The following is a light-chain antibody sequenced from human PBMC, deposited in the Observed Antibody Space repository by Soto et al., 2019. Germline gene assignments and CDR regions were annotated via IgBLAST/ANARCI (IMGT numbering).Light chain of an antibody. CDR3: SSHTSSNTWV. V-gene: IGLV2-14*01. Sequence: QSALTQPASVSGSPGQSITISCTGTSSDISGYKYVSWYQQYPGKAPKLMIYEVSNRPSGVSNRFSGSKSGNTASLTISGLQAEDEADYYCSSHTSSNTWVFGGGTKLTVL. CDR1: SSDISGYKY. J-gene: IGLJ3*02. CDR2: EVS.